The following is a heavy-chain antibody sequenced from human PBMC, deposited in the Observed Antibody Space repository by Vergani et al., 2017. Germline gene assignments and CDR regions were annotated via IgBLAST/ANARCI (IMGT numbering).Heavy chain of an antibody. D-gene: IGHD3-10*01. Sequence: EVQLLESGGGLVQPGGSLRLSCEASGFSFPGYAMSWVRQAPGKGLEWVATISSGGGDIFYADSVKGRFTISRDNSKNTLFLQMNSLKDEDTAVYYCTTAWGLYYLHGEYFQYWGRGTLVSVSS. CDR2: ISSGGGDI. CDR1: GFSFPGYA. CDR3: TTAWGLYYLHGEYFQY. J-gene: IGHJ1*01. V-gene: IGHV3-23*01.